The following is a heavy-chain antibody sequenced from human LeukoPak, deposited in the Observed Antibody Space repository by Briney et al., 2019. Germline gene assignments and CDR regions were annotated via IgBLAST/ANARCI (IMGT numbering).Heavy chain of an antibody. V-gene: IGHV4-4*02. J-gene: IGHJ5*02. Sequence: PSETLSLTCAVSGGSISSSNWWSWVRQPPGKGLEWIGEIYHSGSTNYNPSLKSRVTISVDKSKNQFSLKLSSVTAADTAVHYCARDSPTMVRGVITSNWFDPWGQGTLVTVSS. CDR3: ARDSPTMVRGVITSNWFDP. D-gene: IGHD3-10*01. CDR2: IYHSGST. CDR1: GGSISSSNW.